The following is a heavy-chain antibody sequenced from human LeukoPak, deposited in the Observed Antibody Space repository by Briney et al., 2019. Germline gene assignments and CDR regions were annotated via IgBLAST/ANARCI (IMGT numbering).Heavy chain of an antibody. CDR2: INPNSGGT. D-gene: IGHD2-15*01. CDR3: ARDYCSGGSCYCDY. Sequence: GASVKVSCKASGYTFTGYYMHWVRQAPGQGLEWMGWINPNSGGTNYAQKFQGRVTMTRDTSTSTAYMELSRLRSDDTAVYYCARDYCSGGSCYCDYWGQGTLVTVSS. CDR1: GYTFTGYY. V-gene: IGHV1-2*02. J-gene: IGHJ4*02.